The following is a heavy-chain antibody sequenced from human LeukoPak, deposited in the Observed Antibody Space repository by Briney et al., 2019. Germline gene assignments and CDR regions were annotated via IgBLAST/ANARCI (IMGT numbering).Heavy chain of an antibody. V-gene: IGHV4-59*01. CDR1: GGSISSYY. D-gene: IGHD6-13*01. CDR3: ASGPYSSSWYPYYYYYYMDV. J-gene: IGHJ6*03. CDR2: IYYSGST. Sequence: SETLSLTCTVSGGSISSYYWSWIRQPPGKGLEWIGYIYYSGSTNYNPSLKSRVTISVDTSKNQFSLKLSSVTAADTAVYYCASGPYSSSWYPYYYYYYMDVWGKGTTVTISS.